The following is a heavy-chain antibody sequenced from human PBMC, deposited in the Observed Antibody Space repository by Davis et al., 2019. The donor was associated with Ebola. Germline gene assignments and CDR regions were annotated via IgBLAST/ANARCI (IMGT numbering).Heavy chain of an antibody. CDR3: ANFPGRGYFDY. V-gene: IGHV3-30*18. CDR1: GFTFSSYS. J-gene: IGHJ4*02. D-gene: IGHD1-26*01. CDR2: ISYDGSNK. Sequence: GGSLRLSCAASGFTFSSYSMNWVRQAPGKGLEWVAVISYDGSNKYYADSVKGRFTISRDNSKNTLYLQMNSLRAEDTAVYYCANFPGRGYFDYWGQGTLVTVSS.